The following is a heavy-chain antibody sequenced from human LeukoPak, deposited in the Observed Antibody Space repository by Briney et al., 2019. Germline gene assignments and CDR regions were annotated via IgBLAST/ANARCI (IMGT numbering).Heavy chain of an antibody. J-gene: IGHJ4*02. D-gene: IGHD3-22*01. Sequence: SETLSLTCTVSGGSISSSSYYWGWIRQPPGKGLEWIGSIYYSGSTYYNPSLKSRVTISVDTSRNQFSLKLSSVTAADTAVYYCARQGENRYYDSSGYSYIFDYWGQGTLVTVSS. V-gene: IGHV4-39*01. CDR2: IYYSGST. CDR3: ARQGENRYYDSSGYSYIFDY. CDR1: GGSISSSSYY.